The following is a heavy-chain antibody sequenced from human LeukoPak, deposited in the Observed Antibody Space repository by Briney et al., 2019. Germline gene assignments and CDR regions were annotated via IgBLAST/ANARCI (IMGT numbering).Heavy chain of an antibody. V-gene: IGHV3-23*01. Sequence: GGSLRLSGAASGFTFSSYGMSWVRQAPGKGLEWVSAISGSGGSTYYADSVKGRFTISRDDSKNTLYLQMNSLRAEDTAVYYCARTIAVGSYYFDYWGQGALVTVSS. CDR2: ISGSGGST. J-gene: IGHJ4*02. CDR1: GFTFSSYG. D-gene: IGHD6-19*01. CDR3: ARTIAVGSYYFDY.